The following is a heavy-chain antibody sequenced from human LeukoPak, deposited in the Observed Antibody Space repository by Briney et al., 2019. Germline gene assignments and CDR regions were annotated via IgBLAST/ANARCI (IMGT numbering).Heavy chain of an antibody. D-gene: IGHD1-26*01. CDR2: ISSDGRST. Sequence: QPGGSLRLSCAASGFTFSSYAMTWVRQGPGKGLVWVSRISSDGRSTNYADSVKGRFTISRDNAKNTLFLQVNSLRADDTAVYYCARGRSGNYYDYWGQGTLVTVSS. CDR1: GFTFSSYA. CDR3: ARGRSGNYYDY. J-gene: IGHJ4*02. V-gene: IGHV3-74*01.